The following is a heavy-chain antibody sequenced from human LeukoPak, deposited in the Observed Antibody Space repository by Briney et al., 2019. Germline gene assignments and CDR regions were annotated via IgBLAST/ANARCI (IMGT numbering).Heavy chain of an antibody. V-gene: IGHV3-53*01. CDR2: IYSGGST. CDR1: GFTVISND. CDR3: ARSSHYDILTGYSEEDAFDI. D-gene: IGHD3-9*01. Sequence: GGSLRLSFAASGFTVISNDMSWVRQSPGKGLEWVSGIYSGGSTDYADSVKGRFTISRDTSKNTLYLQMNSLRVDDPDVYSCARSSHYDILTGYSEEDAFDIWGQGTMVTVSS. J-gene: IGHJ3*02.